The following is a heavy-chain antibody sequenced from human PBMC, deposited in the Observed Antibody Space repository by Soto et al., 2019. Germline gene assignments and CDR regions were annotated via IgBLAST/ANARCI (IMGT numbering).Heavy chain of an antibody. D-gene: IGHD3-3*01. CDR1: GYTFTDYA. V-gene: IGHV1-3*01. J-gene: IGHJ4*02. Sequence: QVQLVQSGAEVKKPGASVKVSCTTSGYTFTDYAMHWVRQAPGQRLEWMGWIYADNGDTKYSQKFQGRLTITRDASASTTYMELSNLTSEDTAVYYCARIWSAYCDYWGQGTLATVSS. CDR2: IYADNGDT. CDR3: ARIWSAYCDY.